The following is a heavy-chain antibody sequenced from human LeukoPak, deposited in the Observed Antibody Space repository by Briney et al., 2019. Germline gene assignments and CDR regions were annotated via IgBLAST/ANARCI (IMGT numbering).Heavy chain of an antibody. CDR2: IYWDDDK. D-gene: IGHD3-10*01. CDR1: GFSLSTSGVG. J-gene: IGHJ5*02. CDR3: AHAQGLWFGGPQNWFDP. Sequence: SGPTLVNSTQTLTLTCTFSGFSLSTSGVGVGWIRQPPGKALEWLALIYWDDDKRYSPSLKSRLTITKDTSKSQVVLTMTNMDPVDTATYYCAHAQGLWFGGPQNWFDPWGQGTLVTVSS. V-gene: IGHV2-5*02.